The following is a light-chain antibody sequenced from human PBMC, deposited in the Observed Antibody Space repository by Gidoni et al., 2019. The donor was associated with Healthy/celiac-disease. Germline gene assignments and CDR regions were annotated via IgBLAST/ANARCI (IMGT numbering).Light chain of an antibody. CDR3: AAWDDSLRVGV. J-gene: IGLJ2*01. CDR1: SSNIGSNY. V-gene: IGLV1-47*01. Sequence: QSVLTQPPSASGTPGQRVTISCSGSSSNIGSNYVYWYQQLPGTAPKLLSYRNNQRPSGVPDRFSGSKSGTSASLAISGLRSEDEADYYCAAWDDSLRVGVFGGGTKLTVL. CDR2: RNN.